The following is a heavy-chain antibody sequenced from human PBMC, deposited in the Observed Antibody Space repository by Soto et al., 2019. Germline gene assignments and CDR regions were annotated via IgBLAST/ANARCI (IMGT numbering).Heavy chain of an antibody. Sequence: WGSLRLSCAASGFTFSSYAMHWVRRAPGKGLEYVSAISSNGGYTYYANSVKGRFTISRDNSKNTLYLQMGSLRAEDMAVYYCARQSNWNDGWELTWGQGILVTVSP. CDR1: GFTFSSYA. V-gene: IGHV3-64*01. CDR3: ARQSNWNDGWELT. CDR2: ISSNGGYT. D-gene: IGHD1-1*01. J-gene: IGHJ5*02.